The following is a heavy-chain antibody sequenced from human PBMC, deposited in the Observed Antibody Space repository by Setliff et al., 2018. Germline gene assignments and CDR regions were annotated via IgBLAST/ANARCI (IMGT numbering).Heavy chain of an antibody. D-gene: IGHD2-15*01. CDR1: GFTFSSYR. CDR2: IWDDGGNK. V-gene: IGHV3-33*08. CDR3: ARTCXGRGGSSGLES. J-gene: IGHJ4*02. Sequence: PGGSLRLSCAASGFTFSSYRMHXXREAQVRGLEWGGGIWDDGGNKFHADSVKGRFTMSRDNSKNTLYLQMNSLRPEDTAVYYCARTCXGRGGSSGLESWGXGTPVTVSS.